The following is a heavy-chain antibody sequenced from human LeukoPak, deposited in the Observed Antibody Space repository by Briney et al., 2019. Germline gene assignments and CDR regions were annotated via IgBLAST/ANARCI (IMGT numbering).Heavy chain of an antibody. CDR2: ISAYNGNT. J-gene: IGHJ4*02. V-gene: IGHV1-18*01. CDR1: GYTFTSYG. Sequence: ASVKVSCKASGYTFTSYGISWVRQAPGQGLEWMGWISAYNGNTNYAQKLQGRVTMTTDTSTGTAYMELRSLRSDDTAVYYCARDGYSSSWGDFDYWGQGTLVTVSS. D-gene: IGHD6-6*01. CDR3: ARDGYSSSWGDFDY.